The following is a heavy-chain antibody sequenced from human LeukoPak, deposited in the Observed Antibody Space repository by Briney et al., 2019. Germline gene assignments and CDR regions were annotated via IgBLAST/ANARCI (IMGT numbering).Heavy chain of an antibody. CDR1: GFTFSSYW. J-gene: IGHJ4*02. Sequence: AGGSLRISCAASGFTFSSYWMSWVRQAPGKGLEWVANIKQDGSEKYYVDSVKGRFTISRDNAKNSLYLQMNSLRAEDTAVYYCARATRITMIVVVISPPYYFHYWGQGTLVTVSS. D-gene: IGHD3-22*01. CDR2: IKQDGSEK. V-gene: IGHV3-7*01. CDR3: ARATRITMIVVVISPPYYFHY.